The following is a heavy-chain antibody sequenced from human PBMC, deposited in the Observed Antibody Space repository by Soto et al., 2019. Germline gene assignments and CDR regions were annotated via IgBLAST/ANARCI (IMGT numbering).Heavy chain of an antibody. Sequence: ELQLVESGGGLVQPAGSLRLSCAASGFSVSINYVNWVRQAPGKGLEWVSVIYSGGTTHYADSVKGRFTISRDTSKNTQYLQMNSLRVEDTAVYYCAGDSTDGDFVDAFDVWGQGTMVTVSS. CDR1: GFSVSINY. CDR2: IYSGGTT. D-gene: IGHD4-17*01. V-gene: IGHV3-66*01. J-gene: IGHJ3*01. CDR3: AGDSTDGDFVDAFDV.